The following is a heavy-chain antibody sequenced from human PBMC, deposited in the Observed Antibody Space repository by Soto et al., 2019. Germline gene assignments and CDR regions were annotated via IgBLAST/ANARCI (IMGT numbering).Heavy chain of an antibody. CDR2: IYYSGST. V-gene: IGHV4-59*01. CDR1: GGSISSYY. J-gene: IGHJ5*02. Sequence: PSETLSLTCTVSGGSISSYYWSWIRQPPGKGLEWIGYIYYSGSTNYNPSLKSRVTISVDTSKNQFSLKLSSVTAADTAVYYCARAALTATDLFDPWGQGTLVTVS. CDR3: ARAALTATDLFDP. D-gene: IGHD3-9*01.